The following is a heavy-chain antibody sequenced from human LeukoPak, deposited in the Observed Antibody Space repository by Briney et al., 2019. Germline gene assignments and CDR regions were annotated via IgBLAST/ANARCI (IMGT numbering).Heavy chain of an antibody. V-gene: IGHV4-59*01. D-gene: IGHD6-13*01. CDR3: ARGGSSSSLSHFDY. CDR1: GGSISSYY. CDR2: IYYSGTT. J-gene: IGHJ4*02. Sequence: SETLSLTCTVSGGSISSYYWSWIRQTPGEGLEWIGYIYYSGTTNYNPSLKSRVTMSVDTSKNQFSLNLSSVTAADTAVYYCARGGSSSSLSHFDYWGQGTLVTVSP.